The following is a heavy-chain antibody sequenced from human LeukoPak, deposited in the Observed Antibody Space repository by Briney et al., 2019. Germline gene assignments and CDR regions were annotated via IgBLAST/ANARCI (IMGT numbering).Heavy chain of an antibody. V-gene: IGHV4-39*01. CDR1: GGSISSSSYY. J-gene: IGHJ6*02. CDR3: ARGLGNWGDETYYYYGMDV. D-gene: IGHD7-27*01. Sequence: PSETLSLTCTVSGGSISSSSYYWGWIRQPPGKGLEWIGSIYYSGSTYYNPSLKSRVTISVDTSKNQFSLKLSSVTAADTAVYYCARGLGNWGDETYYYYGMDVWGQGTTVTVSS. CDR2: IYYSGST.